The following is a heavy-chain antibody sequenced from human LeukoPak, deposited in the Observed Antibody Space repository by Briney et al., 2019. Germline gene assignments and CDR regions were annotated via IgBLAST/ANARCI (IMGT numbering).Heavy chain of an antibody. D-gene: IGHD3-22*01. CDR3: AKDKYYYNSSGFFDY. CDR2: ISWNSGSI. V-gene: IGHV3-9*01. Sequence: PGRSLRLSCAASGFTFDDYAMHWVRQAPGKGLEWVSGISWNSGSIGYADSVKGRFTISRDNAKNSLYLQMNSLRAEDTALYYCAKDKYYYNSSGFFDYWGQGTLVTVSS. CDR1: GFTFDDYA. J-gene: IGHJ4*02.